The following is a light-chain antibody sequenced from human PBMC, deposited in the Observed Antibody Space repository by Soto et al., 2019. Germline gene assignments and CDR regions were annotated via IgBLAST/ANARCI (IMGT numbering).Light chain of an antibody. Sequence: DIQLTQSPSFLSASVGDRVTITCRASQDISSYLAWYQQRPGKAPRFLMHTASSLQSGVPSRISGSGSGTTFTLTISSLQPEDFATYYCQQLNTFPRTFGQGTKVAIK. CDR1: QDISSY. CDR3: QQLNTFPRT. J-gene: IGKJ1*01. V-gene: IGKV1-9*01. CDR2: TAS.